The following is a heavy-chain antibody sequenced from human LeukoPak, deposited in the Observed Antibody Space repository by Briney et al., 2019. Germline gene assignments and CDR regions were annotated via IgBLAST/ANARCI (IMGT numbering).Heavy chain of an antibody. CDR2: IYSGGST. CDR1: GFTVSSSY. J-gene: IGHJ4*02. CDR3: ARYSGYSGYEFFVH. V-gene: IGHV3-66*01. D-gene: IGHD5-12*01. Sequence: GGSLRLSCAAYGFTVSSSYMSWVRQAPGKGLEWVSVIYSGGSTYYADSAKGRFTISRDNSKNTLYLQMNSRRAEDTAVYYCARYSGYSGYEFFVHWGQGTLVTVSS.